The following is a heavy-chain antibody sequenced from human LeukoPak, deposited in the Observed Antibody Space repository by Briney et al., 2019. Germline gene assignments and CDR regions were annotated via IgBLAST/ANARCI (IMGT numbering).Heavy chain of an antibody. CDR1: GFTVSSNY. CDR2: IYSGGST. V-gene: IGHV3-66*01. CDR3: ARDPGSSVTDY. Sequence: GRSLRLSCAASGFTVSSNYMSWVRQAPGKGLERVSVIYSGGSTYYADSVKGRFTISRDNSKNTLYLQMNSLRAEDTAVYYCARDPGSSVTDYWGQGTLVTVSS. J-gene: IGHJ4*02. D-gene: IGHD6-25*01.